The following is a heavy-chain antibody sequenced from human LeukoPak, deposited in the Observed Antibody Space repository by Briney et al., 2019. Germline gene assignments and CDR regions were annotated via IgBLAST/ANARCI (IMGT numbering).Heavy chain of an antibody. V-gene: IGHV1-2*02. CDR1: GYTFTGYY. D-gene: IGHD2-8*01. Sequence: ASVKVSCKASGYTFTGYYIHWVRQAPGQGLEWMGWINPSSGDTNYAQKFQGRITMTRDTSISTAYMELSSLISDDTAVYYCARDTSRNGANRFDYWGQGTLVTVSS. CDR2: INPSSGDT. CDR3: ARDTSRNGANRFDY. J-gene: IGHJ4*02.